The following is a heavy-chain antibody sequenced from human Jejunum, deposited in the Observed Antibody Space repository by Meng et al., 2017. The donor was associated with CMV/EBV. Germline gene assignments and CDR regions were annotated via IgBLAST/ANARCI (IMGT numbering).Heavy chain of an antibody. V-gene: IGHV3-23*01. D-gene: IGHD3/OR15-3a*01. J-gene: IGHJ4*02. CDR3: ARGAPWTDYDY. CDR1: RLTFRNYA. Sequence: SCAAPRLTFRNYAMSWVRQTPGKGLEWVSGIGASGGSTYYADSVKGRFTISRDNINNILYLQMHSLRADDTAVYYCARGAPWTDYDYWGQGTLVTVSS. CDR2: IGASGGST.